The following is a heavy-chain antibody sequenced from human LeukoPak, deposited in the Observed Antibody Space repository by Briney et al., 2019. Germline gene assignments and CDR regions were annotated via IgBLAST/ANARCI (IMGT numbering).Heavy chain of an antibody. D-gene: IGHD3-22*01. CDR2: IYHTGSN. J-gene: IGHJ4*02. CDR3: ARDYYDSSGSGFDY. Sequence: SETLSLTCTVSGGSVSSADYYWSWIRHPPGKALEWIGYIYHTGSNNYKYSLKSRVTISVDTSKNQFSLKLSSVTAADTAVYYCARDYYDSSGSGFDYWGQGTLVTVSS. CDR1: GGSVSSADYY. V-gene: IGHV4-61*08.